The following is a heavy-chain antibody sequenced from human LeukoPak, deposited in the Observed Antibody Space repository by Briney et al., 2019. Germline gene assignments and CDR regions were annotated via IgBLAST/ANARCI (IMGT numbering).Heavy chain of an antibody. J-gene: IGHJ4*02. CDR2: INPNSGGT. CDR3: ASELGIAVAGTLDY. CDR1: GYTFTGYY. V-gene: IGHV1-2*02. Sequence: ASVKVSCKASGYTFTGYYIHWVRQAPGQGLEWMGWINPNSGGTNYAQKFQGRVTMTRDMSISTAYMELSRLRSDDTAVYYCASELGIAVAGTLDYWGQGTLVTVSS. D-gene: IGHD6-19*01.